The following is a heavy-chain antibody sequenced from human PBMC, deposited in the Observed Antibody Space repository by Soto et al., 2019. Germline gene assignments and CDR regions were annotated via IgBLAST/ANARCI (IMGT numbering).Heavy chain of an antibody. CDR3: VRLGATTRSFDP. J-gene: IGHJ5*02. Sequence: PSETLSLTCTVSGGSISSCSYYWSWMRQPPGQGLEYIGAIYYSGSTYYNPSLKSRVTISIDTSQKQFSLKLSSVTAADTAVYYCVRLGATTRSFDPWGQGILVTVSS. D-gene: IGHD1-26*01. CDR1: GGSISSCSYY. V-gene: IGHV4-61*01. CDR2: IYYSGST.